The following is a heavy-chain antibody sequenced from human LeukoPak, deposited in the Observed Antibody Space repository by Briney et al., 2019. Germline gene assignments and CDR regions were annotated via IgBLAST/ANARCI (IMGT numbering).Heavy chain of an antibody. CDR2: ISYDGSNK. CDR1: AFTFSSYA. Sequence: GRSLRLSCAAAAFTFSSYAIDCVSQAPSNWLGWVAFISYDGSNKYYADSVKGRFTISRANAKNSLYLQMNSLRAEDTAVYSCARDYYDRPLDYWGQGTLVTVSS. D-gene: IGHD3-22*01. J-gene: IGHJ4*02. CDR3: ARDYYDRPLDY. V-gene: IGHV3-30*07.